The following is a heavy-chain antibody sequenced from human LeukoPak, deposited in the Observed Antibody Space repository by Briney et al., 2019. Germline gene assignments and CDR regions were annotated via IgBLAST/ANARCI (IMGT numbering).Heavy chain of an antibody. V-gene: IGHV1-69*05. D-gene: IGHD6-19*01. CDR3: ARGVAVAGYYFDY. J-gene: IGHJ4*02. Sequence: SVKVSCKASGGTFSSYAISWVRQAPGQGLEWMGGIIPIFGTANYAQKFQGRVTMTRNTSISTAYMELSSLRSEDTAVYYCARGVAVAGYYFDYWGQGTLVTISS. CDR2: IIPIFGTA. CDR1: GGTFSSYA.